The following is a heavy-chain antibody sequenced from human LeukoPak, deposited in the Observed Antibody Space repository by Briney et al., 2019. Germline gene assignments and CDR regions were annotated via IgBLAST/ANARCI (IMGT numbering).Heavy chain of an antibody. D-gene: IGHD2-15*01. CDR3: ARGGGNFDQ. J-gene: IGHJ4*02. CDR2: IEQDGSDK. V-gene: IGHV3-7*01. CDR1: GFSCSSYW. Sequence: GGSLRLSCAASGFSCSSYWMSWVRQAPGKGLEWVANIEQDGSDKYYVDSVKGRFTISRDNAKNSLYLQMNSLRAEDTAVYYCARGGGNFDQWGQGTLVTVSS.